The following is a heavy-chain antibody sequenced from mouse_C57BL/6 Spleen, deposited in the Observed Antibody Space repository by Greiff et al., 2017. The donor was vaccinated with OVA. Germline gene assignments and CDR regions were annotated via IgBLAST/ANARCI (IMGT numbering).Heavy chain of an antibody. CDR3: ARQDYDYDDYAMDC. CDR1: GYAFSSSW. D-gene: IGHD2-4*01. V-gene: IGHV1-82*01. CDR2: IYPGDGDT. J-gene: IGHJ4*01. Sequence: VQRVESGPELVKPGASVKISCKASGYAFSSSWMNWVKQRPGKGLEWIGRIYPGDGDTNYNGKFKGKATLTADKSSSTAYMQLSSLTSEDSAVYFCARQDYDYDDYAMDCWGQGTSVTVSS.